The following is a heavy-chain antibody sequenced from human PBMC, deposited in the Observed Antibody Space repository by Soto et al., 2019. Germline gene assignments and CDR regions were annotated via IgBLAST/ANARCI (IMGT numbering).Heavy chain of an antibody. V-gene: IGHV4-31*03. CDR3: ARDGAGDDSSGYYYDNAFDI. CDR1: GGSISSGGYY. J-gene: IGHJ3*02. D-gene: IGHD3-22*01. Sequence: SETLSLTCTVSGGSISSGGYYWSWIRQHPGKGLEWIGYIYYSGSTYYNTSLKSRVTISVDTSKNQFSLKLSSVTAADTAVYYCARDGAGDDSSGYYYDNAFDIWGQGTMVTVSS. CDR2: IYYSGST.